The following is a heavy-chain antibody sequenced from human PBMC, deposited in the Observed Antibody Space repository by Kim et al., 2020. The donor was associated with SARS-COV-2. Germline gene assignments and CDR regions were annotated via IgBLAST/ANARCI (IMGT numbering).Heavy chain of an antibody. V-gene: IGHV4-34*01. Sequence: SETLSLTCAAYGWSFSGYYWSWIRQPPGKGLEWIGEINHSGSTNYNPSSKSRVTIAVDTSKNQISLKLSSVTAADTAVYYCGRSAPPFFVRNGRFDYWGQGTLVTVSS. J-gene: IGHJ4*02. CDR2: INHSGST. CDR3: GRSAPPFFVRNGRFDY. D-gene: IGHD1-1*01. CDR1: GWSFSGYY.